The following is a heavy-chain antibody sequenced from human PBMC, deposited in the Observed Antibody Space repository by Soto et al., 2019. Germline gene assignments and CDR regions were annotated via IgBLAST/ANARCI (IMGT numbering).Heavy chain of an antibody. Sequence: QVQLQESGPGLVKPSQTLSLTCTVSGGSISTGGYYWSWIRQHPGRGLEWIGYIYHSGMPFSNPSLQSRVAISIDTSENQFSLKLSSVTAADTAVYYCATVRWELHDAFDIWGHGTMVSVSS. V-gene: IGHV4-31*03. D-gene: IGHD4-17*01. J-gene: IGHJ3*02. CDR1: GGSISTGGYY. CDR3: ATVRWELHDAFDI. CDR2: IYHSGMP.